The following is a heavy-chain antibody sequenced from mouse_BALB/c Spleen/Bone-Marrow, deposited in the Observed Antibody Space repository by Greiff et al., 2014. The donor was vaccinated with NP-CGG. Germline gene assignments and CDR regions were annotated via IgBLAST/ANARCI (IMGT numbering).Heavy chain of an antibody. CDR2: IHPSDSET. Sequence: VKLMESGAELVRPGASVKLSCKASGYSFPSYWMNWVKQRPGQGLEWIGMIHPSDSETRLNQKFKDKATLTVDKSSSTAYMQLSSPTSEDSAVYYCAREGWDYDGFDYWGQGTTLTVSS. D-gene: IGHD2-4*01. J-gene: IGHJ2*01. CDR3: AREGWDYDGFDY. CDR1: GYSFPSYW. V-gene: IGHV1-61*01.